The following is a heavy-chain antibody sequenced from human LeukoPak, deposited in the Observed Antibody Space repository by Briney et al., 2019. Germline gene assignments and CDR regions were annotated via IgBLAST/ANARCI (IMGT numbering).Heavy chain of an antibody. CDR3: AREYHVGATTLFDY. Sequence: SETLSLTCTVSGGSISSYHWSWVRQPPGKGLEWIGYILTSGSTNYNPSLKSRLTISVDTSKNQFTLKVNSVTAADTAVYYCAREYHVGATTLFDYWGQGTLVTVSS. J-gene: IGHJ4*02. CDR1: GGSISSYH. V-gene: IGHV4-59*01. D-gene: IGHD1-26*01. CDR2: ILTSGST.